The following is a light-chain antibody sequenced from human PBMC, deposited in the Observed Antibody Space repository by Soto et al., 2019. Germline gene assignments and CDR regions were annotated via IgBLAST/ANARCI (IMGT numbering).Light chain of an antibody. CDR1: QSISSY. Sequence: DIQMTQSPSSRSASLGDRFTITCLASQSISSYLNWYQQKPGTDPKVLIYATSSLHSGVPSRFSGSGSETEFTLTISSLQPEDSATYFCQQNYSTPLTFGGGTKVDI. CDR3: QQNYSTPLT. J-gene: IGKJ4*01. CDR2: ATS. V-gene: IGKV1-39*01.